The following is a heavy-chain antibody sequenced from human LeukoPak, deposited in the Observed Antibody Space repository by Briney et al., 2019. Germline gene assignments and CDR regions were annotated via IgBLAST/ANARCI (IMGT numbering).Heavy chain of an antibody. CDR3: ALRGILTGLYYFDY. J-gene: IGHJ4*02. CDR1: GGTFSSYA. V-gene: IGHV1-69*05. Sequence: GASVKVSCKASGGTFSSYAISWVRQAPGQGLEWMGGIIPIFGTANYAQKFQGRVTITTDESTSTAYMELSSLRSEDTAVYYCALRGILTGLYYFDYWGQGTLVTVSS. D-gene: IGHD3-9*01. CDR2: IIPIFGTA.